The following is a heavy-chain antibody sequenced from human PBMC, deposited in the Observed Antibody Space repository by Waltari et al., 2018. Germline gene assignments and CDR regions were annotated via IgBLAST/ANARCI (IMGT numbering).Heavy chain of an antibody. CDR1: GYSISSGYY. J-gene: IGHJ4*02. Sequence: QVQLQESGPGLVKPSETLSLTCAVSGYSISSGYYWGWIRQPPGKGLEWIGSIYHSGSTYYNPSLKSRVTISVDTSKNQFSLKLSSVTAADTAVYYCAGVGAYGSGSYSMYYFDYWGQGTLVTVSS. D-gene: IGHD3-10*01. CDR2: IYHSGST. CDR3: AGVGAYGSGSYSMYYFDY. V-gene: IGHV4-38-2*01.